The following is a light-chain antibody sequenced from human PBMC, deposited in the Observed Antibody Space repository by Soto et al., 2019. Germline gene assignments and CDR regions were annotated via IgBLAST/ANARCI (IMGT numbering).Light chain of an antibody. CDR2: STN. J-gene: IGLJ2*01. CDR1: SGSVSTSYY. V-gene: IGLV8-61*01. Sequence: QTVVTQEPSFSVSPGGTVTLTCSLSSGSVSTSYYPSWYQQTPGQAPRTLIYSTNTRSSGVPDRFSGSILGNKAALTSTGAQTDDESDYYCVLFMGGGISVFGGGTKLTVL. CDR3: VLFMGGGISV.